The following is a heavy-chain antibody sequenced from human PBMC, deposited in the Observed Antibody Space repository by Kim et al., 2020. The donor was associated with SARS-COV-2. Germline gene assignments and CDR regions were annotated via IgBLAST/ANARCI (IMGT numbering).Heavy chain of an antibody. CDR3: ARMFGGLRDI. V-gene: IGHV7-4-1*02. J-gene: IGHJ3*02. CDR2: NP. Sequence: NPTYAQGFTGRFVFSLDTSVSTAYLQISSLKAEDTAVYYCARMFGGLRDIWGQGTMVTVSS. D-gene: IGHD3-10*02.